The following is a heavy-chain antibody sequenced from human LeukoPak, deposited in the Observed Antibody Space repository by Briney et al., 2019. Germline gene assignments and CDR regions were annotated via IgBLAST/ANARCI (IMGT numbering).Heavy chain of an antibody. CDR2: IYLGDADT. Sequence: PGESLNTPCQGSGYSFTSYWIGRARQIPGKGLEWMGIIYLGDADTRYSPSFQGQVTISADKSISTAYLQWRSLKASDTAMDYCARLIAVAGTGWFDPWGQGTLVTVSS. CDR1: GYSFTSYW. CDR3: ARLIAVAGTGWFDP. V-gene: IGHV5-51*01. J-gene: IGHJ5*02. D-gene: IGHD6-19*01.